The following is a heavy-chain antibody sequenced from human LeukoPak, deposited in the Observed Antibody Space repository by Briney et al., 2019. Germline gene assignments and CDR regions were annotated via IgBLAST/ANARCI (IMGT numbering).Heavy chain of an antibody. CDR2: ISSISTYT. Sequence: GGSLRLSCAASGFTFSSYGMNWVRQAPGKGPEWVSSISSISTYTHYADSVKGRFTISRDNAKNSLYLQMNSLRAEDTAVYYCARSGGSYSTGYFDYWGQGTLVTVSS. CDR1: GFTFSSYG. J-gene: IGHJ4*02. D-gene: IGHD1-26*01. V-gene: IGHV3-21*01. CDR3: ARSGGSYSTGYFDY.